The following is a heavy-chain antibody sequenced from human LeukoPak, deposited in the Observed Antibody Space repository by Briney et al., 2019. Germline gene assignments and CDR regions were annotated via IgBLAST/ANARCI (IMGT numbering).Heavy chain of an antibody. Sequence: GGSLRLSCAASGFAFSTYAMSWVRQAPGKGLEWVSGIIGSGASTYYADSVKGRFTISRDNSKNTLYLQMNSLRAEDTAIYYCAKAGCTNIVCYLNSWGQGTLVTVSS. D-gene: IGHD2-8*01. CDR3: AKAGCTNIVCYLNS. CDR1: GFAFSTYA. CDR2: IIGSGAST. V-gene: IGHV3-23*01. J-gene: IGHJ4*02.